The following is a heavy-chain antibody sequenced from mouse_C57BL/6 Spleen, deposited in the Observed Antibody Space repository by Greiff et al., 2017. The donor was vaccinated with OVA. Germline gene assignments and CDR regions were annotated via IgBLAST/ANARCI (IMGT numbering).Heavy chain of an antibody. V-gene: IGHV1-50*01. CDR1: GYTFTSYW. J-gene: IGHJ1*03. CDR3: ARLNWYFDV. Sequence: VQLQQPGAELVKPGASVKLSCKASGYTFTSYWMQWVKQRPGQGLEWIGEIDPSDSYTNYNQKFKGKATLTVDTSSSTAYMQLSSLTSEDSAVYYCARLNWYFDVWGTGTTVTVSS. CDR2: IDPSDSYT.